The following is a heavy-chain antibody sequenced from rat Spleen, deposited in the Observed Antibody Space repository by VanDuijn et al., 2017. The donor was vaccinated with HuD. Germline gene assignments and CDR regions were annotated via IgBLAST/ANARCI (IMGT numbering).Heavy chain of an antibody. Sequence: EVQLVESGGGLVQPGRSLKLSCEASGFTFSDYGMAWVRQAPTKGLEWVATISYGDSSGHSSTYYRDSVKGRFTISRDNAKSTLSLQMDSLRSEDTATYYCTTRPYYSSLNWFPYWGQGTLVTVSS. CDR1: GFTFSDYG. D-gene: IGHD1-2*01. J-gene: IGHJ3*01. CDR3: TTRPYYSSLNWFPY. CDR2: ISYGDSSGHSST. V-gene: IGHV5-29*01.